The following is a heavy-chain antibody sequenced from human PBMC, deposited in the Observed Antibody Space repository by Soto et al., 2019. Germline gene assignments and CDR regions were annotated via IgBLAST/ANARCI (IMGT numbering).Heavy chain of an antibody. Sequence: SETLSLTCTVSGGSISSSSYYWGWIRQPPGKGLEWIGSIYYSGSTYYNPSLKSRVTISVDTSKNQFSLKLSSVTAADTAVYYCARHRTTATLDAFDIWGQGTMVTVSS. V-gene: IGHV4-39*01. CDR2: IYYSGST. D-gene: IGHD4-4*01. J-gene: IGHJ3*02. CDR1: GGSISSSSYY. CDR3: ARHRTTATLDAFDI.